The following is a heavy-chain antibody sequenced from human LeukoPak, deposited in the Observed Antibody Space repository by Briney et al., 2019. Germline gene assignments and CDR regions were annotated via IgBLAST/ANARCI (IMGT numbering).Heavy chain of an antibody. CDR1: GFTFSNYG. CDR2: ITGSGGST. J-gene: IGHJ3*02. D-gene: IGHD1-26*01. V-gene: IGHV3-23*01. CDR3: ARDAYSGSLAFDI. Sequence: GGSLRLSCAASGFTFSNYGLSWVRQAPGKGLEWVTGITGSGGSTYYADSVKGRFTISRDNSKNTLYLQMNSLRAEDTAVYYCARDAYSGSLAFDIWGQGTMVTVSS.